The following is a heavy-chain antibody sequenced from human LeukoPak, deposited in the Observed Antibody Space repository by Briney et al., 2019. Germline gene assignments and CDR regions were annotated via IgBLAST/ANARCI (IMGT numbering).Heavy chain of an antibody. CDR3: AKDPSIAVAGPDYGMDV. CDR2: ISGSGGST. Sequence: PGGSLRLSCAASGFAFTDYAISWVRQAPGKGLEWVSAISGSGGSTYYADSVKGRFTISRDNSKNTLYLQMNSLRAEDTAVYYCAKDPSIAVAGPDYGMDVWGQGTTVTVSS. J-gene: IGHJ6*02. D-gene: IGHD6-19*01. V-gene: IGHV3-23*01. CDR1: GFAFTDYA.